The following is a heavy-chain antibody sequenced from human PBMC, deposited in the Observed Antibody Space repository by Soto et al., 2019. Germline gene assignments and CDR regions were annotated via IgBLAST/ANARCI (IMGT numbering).Heavy chain of an antibody. Sequence: QVQLQEPGPGLVKPSETLSLTCTVSGGSISSYYWSWIRQPAGKGLECIGRIYASGSTNYNPSLKSRVTMSVDTSKNQVSLRLTSVTAADTAVYYCTRDVYGSTTSGYYYYAMDVWGQGTTVTVSS. V-gene: IGHV4-4*07. CDR2: IYASGST. J-gene: IGHJ6*02. D-gene: IGHD2-2*01. CDR1: GGSISSYY. CDR3: TRDVYGSTTSGYYYYAMDV.